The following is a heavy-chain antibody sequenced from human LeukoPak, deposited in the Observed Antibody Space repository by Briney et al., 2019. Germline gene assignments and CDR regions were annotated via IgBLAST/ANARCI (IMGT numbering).Heavy chain of an antibody. Sequence: PSETLSLTCAVYGGSFSGYYWSWIRQPPGKGLEWIGEINHSGSTNYNPSLKSRVTISADTSKNQFSLKLSSVTAADTAVYYCARQGPRFGEYYFDYWGQGTLVTVSS. CDR2: INHSGST. D-gene: IGHD3-10*02. V-gene: IGHV4-34*01. CDR3: ARQGPRFGEYYFDY. J-gene: IGHJ4*02. CDR1: GGSFSGYY.